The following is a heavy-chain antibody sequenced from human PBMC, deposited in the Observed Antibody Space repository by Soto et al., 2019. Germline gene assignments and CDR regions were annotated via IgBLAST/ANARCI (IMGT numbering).Heavy chain of an antibody. CDR2: IYYSGST. V-gene: IGHV4-39*01. J-gene: IGHJ6*02. CDR1: GGSISSSSYY. CDR3: ARQPIPPYLGYCSGGSCWYYGMDV. D-gene: IGHD2-15*01. Sequence: QLQLQESGPGLVKPSETLSLTCTVSGGSISSSSYYWGWIRQPPGKGLEWIGSIYYSGSTYYNPSLKSRVTISVDTSKNQFSLKLSSVTAADTAVYYCARQPIPPYLGYCSGGSCWYYGMDVWGQGTTVTVSS.